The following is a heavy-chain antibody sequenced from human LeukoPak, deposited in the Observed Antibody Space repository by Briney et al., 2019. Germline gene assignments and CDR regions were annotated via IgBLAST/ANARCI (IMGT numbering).Heavy chain of an antibody. CDR2: ISDSGGST. CDR1: GFTFSGYA. Sequence: GRSLRLSCAASGFTFSGYAMNWVRQAPGKGLEWVSGISDSGGSTYYADSVRGRFTISRDNSKNTLYLQMNSLGAEDTAVYYCAKGIATAAISDYWGQGTLVTVSS. D-gene: IGHD6-13*01. V-gene: IGHV3-23*01. J-gene: IGHJ4*02. CDR3: AKGIATAAISDY.